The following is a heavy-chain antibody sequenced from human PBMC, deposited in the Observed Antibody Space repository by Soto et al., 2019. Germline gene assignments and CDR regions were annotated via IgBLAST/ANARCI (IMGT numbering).Heavy chain of an antibody. D-gene: IGHD2-15*01. J-gene: IGHJ2*01. CDR2: ISAYNGNT. Sequence: QVQLVQSGSEVKKPGASVKVSCKVSGYTFTNYGMSWVRQAPGRGLEWMGWISAYNGNTNHAQNLQGRVTMTTDTSTNTAYMQLRSLRADDTAVYYWARCYCTVGSCYSCWHFDLWGRGALVTVSS. CDR3: ARCYCTVGSCYSCWHFDL. V-gene: IGHV1-18*01. CDR1: GYTFTNYG.